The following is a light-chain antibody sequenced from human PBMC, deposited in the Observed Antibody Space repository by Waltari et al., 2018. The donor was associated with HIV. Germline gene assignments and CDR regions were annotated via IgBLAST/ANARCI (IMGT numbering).Light chain of an antibody. Sequence: DTVMTRSPTPLAVSLGERPPPTCRPRRTILSSPENGDCLAWYQQKPGQSPKVLIYWASTRASGVPDRFSGSGSGTNFSLTISALQSDDVALYYCQQYYTPGPTFGGGTKVEIK. CDR1: RTILSSPENGDC. CDR2: WAS. J-gene: IGKJ4*01. V-gene: IGKV4-1*01. CDR3: QQYYTPGPT.